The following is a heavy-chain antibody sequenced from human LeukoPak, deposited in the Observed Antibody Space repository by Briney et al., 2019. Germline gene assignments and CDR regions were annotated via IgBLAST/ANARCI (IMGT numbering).Heavy chain of an antibody. V-gene: IGHV1-18*04. CDR3: ARGYYGSGSYLRREFDY. J-gene: IGHJ4*02. Sequence: ASVKVSCKASGYTFTNYYMHWVRQAPGQGLEWMGWINPYNGNTNYAQKFQGRVTMTTDTSTSTAYMELRSLRSDDTAVFYCARGYYGSGSYLRREFDYWGQGTLVTVSS. D-gene: IGHD3-10*01. CDR2: INPYNGNT. CDR1: GYTFTNYY.